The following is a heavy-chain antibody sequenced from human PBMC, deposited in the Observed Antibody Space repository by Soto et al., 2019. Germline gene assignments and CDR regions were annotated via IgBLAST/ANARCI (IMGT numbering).Heavy chain of an antibody. D-gene: IGHD1-26*01. Sequence: ASVKVSCKASGYTFTSYAMHWVRQAPGQRLEWMGWINAGNGNTKYSQKFQGRVTITRDTSASTAYMELSSLRSEDKAVYYCASSATTADYYYVMDVWGQGTTVTVSS. CDR1: GYTFTSYA. V-gene: IGHV1-3*01. J-gene: IGHJ6*02. CDR3: ASSATTADYYYVMDV. CDR2: INAGNGNT.